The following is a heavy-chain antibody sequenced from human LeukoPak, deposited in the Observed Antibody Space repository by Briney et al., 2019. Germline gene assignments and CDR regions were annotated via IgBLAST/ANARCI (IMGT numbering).Heavy chain of an antibody. D-gene: IGHD4-23*01. CDR1: GGSISSYY. J-gene: IGHJ4*02. Sequence: SETLSLTCTVSGGSISSYYWSWIRQPPGKGLEWIGYIYYSGSTNYNPSLKSRVTISVDTFKNQFSLKLSSVTAADTAVYYCASQNYGANQIDYWGQGTLVTVSS. V-gene: IGHV4-59*01. CDR3: ASQNYGANQIDY. CDR2: IYYSGST.